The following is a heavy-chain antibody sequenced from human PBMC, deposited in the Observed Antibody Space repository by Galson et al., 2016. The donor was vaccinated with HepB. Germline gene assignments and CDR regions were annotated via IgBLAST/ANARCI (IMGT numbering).Heavy chain of an antibody. CDR1: GFTFDDYA. J-gene: IGHJ4*02. Sequence: SLRLSCAASGFTFDDYAMHWVRQAPGKGLEWVSAIGWNSGYKAYVDSVKGRFTISRDNAMNSLYLQMTSLRAEDTALYYCAKGRGSGITAAVGNFWGQGTLVTVSS. CDR2: IGWNSGYK. D-gene: IGHD6-13*01. V-gene: IGHV3-9*01. CDR3: AKGRGSGITAAVGNF.